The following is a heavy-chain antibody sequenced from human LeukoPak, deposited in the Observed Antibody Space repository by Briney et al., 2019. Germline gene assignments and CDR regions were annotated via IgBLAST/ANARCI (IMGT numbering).Heavy chain of an antibody. V-gene: IGHV3-33*01. CDR1: GFTFSNYD. J-gene: IGHJ4*02. D-gene: IGHD1-26*01. CDR3: ARFGIWWEAGIDY. Sequence: PGRSLRLSCAASGFTFSNYDMHWVRQAPGKGLEWVAVIWYDGSNKYYADSVKGRFTISRDNSKNTLYLQMNSLRAEDTAVYYCARFGIWWEAGIDYWGQGTLVTVSS. CDR2: IWYDGSNK.